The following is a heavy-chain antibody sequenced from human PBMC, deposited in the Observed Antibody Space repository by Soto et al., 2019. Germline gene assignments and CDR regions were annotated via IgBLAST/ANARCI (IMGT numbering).Heavy chain of an antibody. CDR2: ISSSSSTI. V-gene: IGHV3-48*01. CDR3: AKLGVRDSRGYHYGW. J-gene: IGHJ4*02. CDR1: GFTFSSYS. D-gene: IGHD3-22*01. Sequence: PGGSLRLSCAASGFTFSSYSMNWVRQAPGKGLEWVSYISSSSSTIYYADSVKGRFTISRDNAKNTLYLQMNSLRAEDTAVYYCAKLGVRDSRGYHYGWWGQGTLVIVSS.